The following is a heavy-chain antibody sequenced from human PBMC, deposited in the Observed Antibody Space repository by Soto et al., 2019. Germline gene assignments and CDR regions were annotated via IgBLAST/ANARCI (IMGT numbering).Heavy chain of an antibody. CDR1: GFTFSSYA. J-gene: IGHJ4*02. CDR2: ISGSGGST. CDR3: EASSGYYRFDY. V-gene: IGHV3-23*01. Sequence: EVQLLESGGGLVQPGGSLRLSCAASGFTFSSYAMSWVRQAPGKGLEWVSAISGSGGSTYYADSVKGRFTISRDNSKNTLYLQMNSLRAEDTVVYYCEASSGYYRFDYWGQGTLVTVSS. D-gene: IGHD3-3*01.